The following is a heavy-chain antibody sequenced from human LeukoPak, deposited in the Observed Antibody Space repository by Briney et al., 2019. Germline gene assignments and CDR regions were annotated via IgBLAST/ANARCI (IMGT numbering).Heavy chain of an antibody. CDR3: ARVSRWGLNHNPHY. CDR1: GFTFSNYW. Sequence: GSLRLSCAASGFTFSNYWMSWVRQAPGKGLEWVANIKHDGSEKYYVDSVKGRFTISRDNAMNSLYMQMNSLRAEDTAVYYCARVSRWGLNHNPHYWGQGTLVTVSS. V-gene: IGHV3-7*03. J-gene: IGHJ4*02. D-gene: IGHD7-27*01. CDR2: IKHDGSEK.